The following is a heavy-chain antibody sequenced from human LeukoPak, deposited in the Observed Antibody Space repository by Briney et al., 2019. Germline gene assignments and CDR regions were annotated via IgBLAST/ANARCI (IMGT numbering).Heavy chain of an antibody. CDR3: ASDSSIVLMVYAPLDY. D-gene: IGHD2-8*01. J-gene: IGHJ4*02. V-gene: IGHV1-69*05. CDR2: IIPIFGTA. Sequence: SVKVSCKASGGTFSSYAISWVRQAPGQGLEWMGRIIPIFGTANYAQKFQGRVTITTDESTSTAYMELSSLRSEDTAVYYCASDSSIVLMVYAPLDYCGQGTLVTVSS. CDR1: GGTFSSYA.